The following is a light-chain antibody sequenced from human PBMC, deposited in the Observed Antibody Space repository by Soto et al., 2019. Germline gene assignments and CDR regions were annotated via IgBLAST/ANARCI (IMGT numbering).Light chain of an antibody. CDR2: EVG. CDR3: SSYTTISTRYV. V-gene: IGLV2-14*01. J-gene: IGLJ1*01. Sequence: QSVLTQPASVSGSPGQSITISCTGTSSDVGNYNYVSWYQQHPGKAPKLMIFEVGNRPSGVSNRFSGSKSGNTASLTISGLQPEDEADYYCSSYTTISTRYVFGTGTKVTVL. CDR1: SSDVGNYNY.